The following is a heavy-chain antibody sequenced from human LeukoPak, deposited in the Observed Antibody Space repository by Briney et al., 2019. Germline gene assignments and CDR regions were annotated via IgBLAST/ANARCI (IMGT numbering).Heavy chain of an antibody. Sequence: ASVKVSCKASGFTLTSYGFSWVRQAPGQGLEWMGWISAYSGNTSFAQKFQGRVTMTTDTSTRTVYMDLRSLRSDDTAVYYCARGGVEMATYYYYAMDVWGQGTTVTVSS. CDR1: GFTLTSYG. CDR2: ISAYSGNT. J-gene: IGHJ6*02. CDR3: ARGGVEMATYYYYAMDV. D-gene: IGHD5-24*01. V-gene: IGHV1-18*04.